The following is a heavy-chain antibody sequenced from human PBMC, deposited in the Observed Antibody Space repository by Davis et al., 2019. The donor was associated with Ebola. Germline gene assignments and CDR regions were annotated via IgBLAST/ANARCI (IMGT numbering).Heavy chain of an antibody. CDR2: IYHGGNT. CDR1: GDSISSRNW. Sequence: MPSETLSLTCTVSGDSISSRNWWSWVRQSPGKGLEWIGEIYHGGNTNYNPSLKSRVSMSVDMSKNQFSLSLTSVTAADTAMYLCARGNYGDYIVLYYYNMDVWGQGTTVAVSS. CDR3: ARGNYGDYIVLYYYNMDV. D-gene: IGHD4-17*01. V-gene: IGHV4-4*02. J-gene: IGHJ6*02.